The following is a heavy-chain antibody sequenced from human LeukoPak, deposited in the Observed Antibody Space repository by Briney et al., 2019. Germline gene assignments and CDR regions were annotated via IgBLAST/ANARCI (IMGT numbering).Heavy chain of an antibody. V-gene: IGHV4-59*07. Sequence: SDTQSLTCTVSVGSLNREYWRWTRQTTGKGLEWIGHIYYRGSTNYNPTFKSRVTISVDTSKNQFTLKLTSVTTADTVVYYCARQTGYFAYWGQGTLVTVSS. CDR1: VGSLNREY. CDR2: IYYRGST. CDR3: ARQTGYFAY. J-gene: IGHJ4*02.